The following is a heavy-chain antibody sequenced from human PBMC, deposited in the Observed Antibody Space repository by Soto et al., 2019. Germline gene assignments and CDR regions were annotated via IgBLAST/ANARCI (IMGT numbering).Heavy chain of an antibody. Sequence: SVKVSCKASGGTFSSYAISWLRQAPGQGLEWMGGIIPIFGTANYAQKFQGRVTITADESTSTAYMELSSLRSEDTAVYYCARHSTEDYYDSSGYPEYYYGMDVWGQGTTVTVSS. V-gene: IGHV1-69*13. CDR2: IIPIFGTA. CDR3: ARHSTEDYYDSSGYPEYYYGMDV. D-gene: IGHD3-22*01. J-gene: IGHJ6*02. CDR1: GGTFSSYA.